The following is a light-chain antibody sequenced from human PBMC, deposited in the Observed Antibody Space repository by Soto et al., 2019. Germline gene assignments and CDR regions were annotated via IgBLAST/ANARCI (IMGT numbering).Light chain of an antibody. CDR2: GTS. Sequence: EIVLTQSPGTLFLSPGERATLSCRASQTIKSRSLAWYQQKPGQAPRRLIYGTSGRPTNIPDRFSASGSGTDFTLTISRLEPEDFAVYYCQQYGHSPLTFGGATKVEIK. V-gene: IGKV3-20*01. J-gene: IGKJ4*01. CDR1: QTIKSRS. CDR3: QQYGHSPLT.